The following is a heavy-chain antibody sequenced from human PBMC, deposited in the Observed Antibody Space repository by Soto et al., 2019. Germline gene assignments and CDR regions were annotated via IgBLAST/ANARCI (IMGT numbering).Heavy chain of an antibody. V-gene: IGHV3-72*01. CDR1: GFTFRDHY. J-gene: IGHJ4*02. Sequence: EVQLVESGGGLVQPGGSLRLSCAVSGFTFRDHYMDWVRQAPGKGLEWVARSRNKANGYTTEYAASVAGRFTISRDDSKNSLYRQMNSLKIEDTAVYYCTRTRGGEGDFDYWGQGTLVTVSS. CDR2: SRNKANGYTT. D-gene: IGHD3-16*01. CDR3: TRTRGGEGDFDY.